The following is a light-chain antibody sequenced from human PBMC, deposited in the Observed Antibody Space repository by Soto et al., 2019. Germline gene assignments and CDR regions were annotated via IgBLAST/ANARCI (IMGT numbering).Light chain of an antibody. V-gene: IGLV1-40*01. CDR1: SSNIGAGYD. CDR3: QSYDNRLSDHVV. CDR2: VNT. J-gene: IGLJ2*01. Sequence: QSVLTQPPSVSGAPGQRVTISCTGSSSNIGAGYDVHWYQQLPGTAPKLLIYVNTNRPSGVPDRFSGSKSGTSASLAITGLQAEDEADYYCQSYDNRLSDHVVFGEGTKLTVL.